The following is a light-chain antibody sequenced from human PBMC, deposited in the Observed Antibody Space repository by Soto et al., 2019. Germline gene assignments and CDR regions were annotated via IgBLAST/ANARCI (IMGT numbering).Light chain of an antibody. J-gene: IGKJ5*01. V-gene: IGKV3-15*01. CDR1: QSVRSK. Sequence: EIVMTQSPATLSVSPGERATLSCRASQSVRSKLAWYQQKPGQAPRLLIYDASTRATGIPARSSGSGSGTEFTLTISSLQSEDFAVYYCQQYNNWPPITFGQGTRLEIK. CDR2: DAS. CDR3: QQYNNWPPIT.